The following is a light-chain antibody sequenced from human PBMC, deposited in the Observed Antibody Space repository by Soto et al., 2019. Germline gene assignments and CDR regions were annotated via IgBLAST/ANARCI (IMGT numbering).Light chain of an antibody. CDR2: DNN. CDR3: GTWDNSLSAGV. J-gene: IGLJ3*02. CDR1: SSNIGKNY. V-gene: IGLV1-51*01. Sequence: QSVLTQPPSVSAAPGQTVTISCSGSSSNIGKNYVSWYQQLPGTAPKLLIYDNNERPSGIPDRFSGSKSGTSATLGIAGLQTGDEADYYCGTWDNSLSAGVFGGGTQLTVL.